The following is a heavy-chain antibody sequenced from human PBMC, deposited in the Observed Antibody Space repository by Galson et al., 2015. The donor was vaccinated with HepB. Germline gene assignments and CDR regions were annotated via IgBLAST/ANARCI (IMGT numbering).Heavy chain of an antibody. CDR3: ARASDLDY. CDR1: GFTFRSFG. V-gene: IGHV3-33*01. CDR2: IWYDGSGK. J-gene: IGHJ4*02. D-gene: IGHD2-2*01. Sequence: SLRLSCAASGFTFRSFGMHWVRQAPGKGLEWLAVIWYDGSGKYYRDSVKGRFTISKDTSKNSLYLQMNSLRAEDTAVYYCARASDLDYWGQGTLVTVSS.